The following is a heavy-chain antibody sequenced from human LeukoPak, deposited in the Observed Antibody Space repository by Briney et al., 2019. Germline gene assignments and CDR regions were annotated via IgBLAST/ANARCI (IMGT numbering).Heavy chain of an antibody. D-gene: IGHD2-2*01. CDR3: ARDLHDCSSTSCSPRDYYGMDV. CDR1: GYTFTGYY. J-gene: IGHJ6*02. V-gene: IGHV1-2*04. CDR2: INPNSGGT. Sequence: AASVKVSCKASGYTFTGYYMHWVRQAPGQGLEWMGWINPNSGGTNYAQKFQGWGTMTRDTSISTAYMELSRLRSDDTAVYYCARDLHDCSSTSCSPRDYYGMDVGGQGTTVTVSS.